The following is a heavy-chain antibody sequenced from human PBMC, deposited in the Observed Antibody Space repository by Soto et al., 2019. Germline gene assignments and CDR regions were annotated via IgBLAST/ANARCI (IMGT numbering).Heavy chain of an antibody. J-gene: IGHJ4*02. Sequence: GGSLRLSCAASGLIFSNHAMNWVRQSPGKGLEWVSGISSGGGNTFYADSVKGRFTISRDNSKSTMYLQMNSLRADDTAIYYCAKSPREGGGDWGPGTLVTVSS. V-gene: IGHV3-23*01. CDR2: ISSGGGNT. D-gene: IGHD2-21*01. CDR1: GLIFSNHA. CDR3: AKSPREGGGD.